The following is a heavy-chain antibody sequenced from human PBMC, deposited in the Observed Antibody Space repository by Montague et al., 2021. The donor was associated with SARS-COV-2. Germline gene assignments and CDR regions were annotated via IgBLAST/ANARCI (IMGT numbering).Heavy chain of an antibody. CDR1: GGSISSGSYY. J-gene: IGHJ4*02. CDR2: IYTSGST. D-gene: IGHD2-21*01. Sequence: TLSLTCTVSGGSISSGSYYWSWIRQPAGKGLEWIGRIYTSGSTIYNPSLKSRVTISIDTSKKQFSLKLSSVTAADTAVYYCARAVHTGDWYGIHYFDYWGQGTLVTVSS. V-gene: IGHV4-61*02. CDR3: ARAVHTGDWYGIHYFDY.